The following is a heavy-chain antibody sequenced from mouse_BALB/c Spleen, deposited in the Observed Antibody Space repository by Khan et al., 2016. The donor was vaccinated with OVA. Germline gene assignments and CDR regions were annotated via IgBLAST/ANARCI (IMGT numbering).Heavy chain of an antibody. J-gene: IGHJ2*01. V-gene: IGHV3-2*02. CDR2: ISYSGST. Sequence: EVELVESGPGLVKPSQSLSLTCTVTGYSITSDYAWNWIRQFPGNKLEWMGYISYSGSTSYNPSLKSRISITRDTSKNQFFLQLNSVTTEDTATYYGARWGNSYFDYWGQGTTLTVSS. CDR1: GYSITSDYA. CDR3: ARWGNSYFDY.